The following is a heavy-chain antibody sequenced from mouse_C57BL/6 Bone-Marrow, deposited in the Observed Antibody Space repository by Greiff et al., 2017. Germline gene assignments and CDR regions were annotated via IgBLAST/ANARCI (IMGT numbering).Heavy chain of an antibody. CDR3: ARHEEGYGNYWVYAMDY. V-gene: IGHV1-62-2*01. CDR2: FYPGSGSI. J-gene: IGHJ4*01. D-gene: IGHD2-10*02. Sequence: QVQLQQSGAELVKPGASVKLSCKASGYTFTEYTIHWVKQRSGQGLEWIGWFYPGSGSIKYKEKFKDKATLTADKSSSTVYMELSRLTSEDSAVYFCARHEEGYGNYWVYAMDYWGQGTSVTVSS. CDR1: GYTFTEYT.